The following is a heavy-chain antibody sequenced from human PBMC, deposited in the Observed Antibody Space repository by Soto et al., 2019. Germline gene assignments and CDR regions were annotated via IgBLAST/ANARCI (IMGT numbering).Heavy chain of an antibody. V-gene: IGHV3-23*01. J-gene: IGHJ4*02. D-gene: IGHD2-15*01. CDR3: AKGPDCSGGSCYPHPLYYFDY. Sequence: GGSLRLSCAASGFTFSSYAMSWVRQAPGKGLEWVSAISGSGGSTYYADSVKGRFTISRDNSKNTLYLQMNSLRAEDTAVYYCAKGPDCSGGSCYPHPLYYFDYWGQGTLVTVSS. CDR1: GFTFSSYA. CDR2: ISGSGGST.